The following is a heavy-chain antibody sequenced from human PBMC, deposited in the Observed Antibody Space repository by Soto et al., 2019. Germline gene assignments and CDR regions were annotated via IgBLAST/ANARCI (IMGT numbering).Heavy chain of an antibody. V-gene: IGHV3-23*01. D-gene: IGHD6-13*01. CDR3: AKDSGTIAQREVFDY. CDR1: GFTFRNYA. Sequence: LRLSCAASGFTFRNYAMTWVRQAPGRGLEWVSGISDNGGSTYYADSVTGRFTISRDNSKNTLCLQMDSLRAEDTAIYYCAKDSGTIAQREVFDYWGQGTLVTVSS. J-gene: IGHJ4*02. CDR2: ISDNGGST.